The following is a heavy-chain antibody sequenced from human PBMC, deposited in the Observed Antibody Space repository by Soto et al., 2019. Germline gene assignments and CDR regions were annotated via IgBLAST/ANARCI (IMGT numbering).Heavy chain of an antibody. D-gene: IGHD4-17*01. J-gene: IGHJ5*02. CDR3: ARMLGGDYESGWFDP. Sequence: SETLSLTCTVSGGSISSYYWSWIRQPPGKVLEWIGDIYYSCSTNYNPSLTSRVTISVDTSKNQFSLKLSSVTSAATAVYYCARMLGGDYESGWFDPWGQGTRVTVSS. CDR2: IYYSCST. V-gene: IGHV4-59*01. CDR1: GGSISSYY.